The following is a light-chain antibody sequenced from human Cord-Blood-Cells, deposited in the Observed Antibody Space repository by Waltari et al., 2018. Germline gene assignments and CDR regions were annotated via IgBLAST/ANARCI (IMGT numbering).Light chain of an antibody. CDR3: AAWDDSFNWV. J-gene: IGLJ3*02. V-gene: IGLV1-47*01. Sequence: QSVLTQPPSASGTPGQRVTISCSGSGSNIGSNYVYWYQQLPGTAPKLLIYRNNQRPSGVPDRFSGSKSGTSASLAISGLRSEDEADYYCAAWDDSFNWVFGGGTKLTVL. CDR2: RNN. CDR1: GSNIGSNY.